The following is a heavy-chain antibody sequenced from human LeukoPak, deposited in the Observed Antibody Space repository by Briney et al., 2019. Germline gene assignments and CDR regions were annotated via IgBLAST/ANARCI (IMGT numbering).Heavy chain of an antibody. D-gene: IGHD3-22*01. CDR1: GGSISSYY. CDR2: IYYSGST. V-gene: IGHV4-59*12. J-gene: IGHJ4*02. CDR3: ARDLDYYDSSGYHILFDY. Sequence: PSETLSLTCTVSGGSISSYYWSWIRQPPGKGLEWIGNIYYSGSTYYNPSLKSRVTISVDTSKNQFSLKLSSVTAADTAVYYCARDLDYYDSSGYHILFDYWGQGTLVTVSS.